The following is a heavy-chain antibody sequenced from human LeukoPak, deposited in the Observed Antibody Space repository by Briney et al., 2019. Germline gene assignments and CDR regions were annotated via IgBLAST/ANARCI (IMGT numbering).Heavy chain of an antibody. D-gene: IGHD2-2*01. CDR1: GFRFDDYG. J-gene: IGHJ6*03. CDR3: GRVYCSTTSCYDYYDYYMDV. V-gene: IGHV3-20*04. CDR2: TNWDGAST. Sequence: GGSLRLSCAASGFRFDDYGMSWIRHVPGKGLEWVSGTNWDGASTGYADSVKGRFTISRDNVKNFLYLQMNSLRVEDTALYFCGRVYCSTTSCYDYYDYYMDVWGKGTTVTVSS.